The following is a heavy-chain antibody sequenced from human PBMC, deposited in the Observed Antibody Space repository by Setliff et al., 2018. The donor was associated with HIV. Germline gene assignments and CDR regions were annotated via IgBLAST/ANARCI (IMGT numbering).Heavy chain of an antibody. V-gene: IGHV3-23*01. CDR1: GFTFSNYA. Sequence: PGGSLRLSCAASGFTFSNYAMGWVRQVPGKGLEWVASISNTGRNTYYGDSVKGRFIISRDNSKNTAYLQMSSLRDEDTAVYFCARPTNIDTLYYGSQTFYMYYYGLDVWGQGTTVTSP. J-gene: IGHJ6*02. CDR2: ISNTGRNT. CDR3: ARPTNIDTLYYGSQTFYMYYYGLDV. D-gene: IGHD1-26*01.